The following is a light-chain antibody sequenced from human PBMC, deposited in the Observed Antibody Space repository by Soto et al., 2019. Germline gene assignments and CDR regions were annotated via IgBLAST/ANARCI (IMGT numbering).Light chain of an antibody. CDR3: QQSGSRPLT. J-gene: IGKJ4*01. Sequence: EIALTQSPGTLSSSVGERVTLSCRASQSVSTFLDWYQQNPGQAPRLLIYDTSNRTTGTPDRFSGRGSGTDFTLTISSLEPEDFTVYYCQQSGSRPLTLGGGTKVEIK. CDR2: DTS. CDR1: QSVSTF. V-gene: IGKV3-20*01.